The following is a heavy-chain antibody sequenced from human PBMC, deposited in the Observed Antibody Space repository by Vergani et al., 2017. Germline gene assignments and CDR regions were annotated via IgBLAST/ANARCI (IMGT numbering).Heavy chain of an antibody. Sequence: EVQLVESGGGLVQPGGSLRLSCAASGFTVSSNYMSWVRQAPGEGLEWVSVIYSGGSTYYADSVKGRFTISRDNSKNTLYLQMNSLRAEDTAVYYCASAETYYYDSSGYTLPWGQGTLVTVSS. CDR1: GFTVSSNY. V-gene: IGHV3-66*02. CDR2: IYSGGST. D-gene: IGHD3-22*01. CDR3: ASAETYYYDSSGYTLP. J-gene: IGHJ5*02.